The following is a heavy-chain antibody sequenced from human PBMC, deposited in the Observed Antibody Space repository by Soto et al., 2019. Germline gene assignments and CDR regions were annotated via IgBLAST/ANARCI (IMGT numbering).Heavy chain of an antibody. Sequence: QLQLQQWGAGPLKPSGTLSLTCAAYGGSFSGYYWSWSRQPPGKGLEWLGEINHSGGTNYKPSLKRRVTISVDTSTNQFSLQLQSVTAADTALYFCARFSGSYYYAMDVWGQGSTVTVSS. D-gene: IGHD6-19*01. CDR1: GGSFSGYY. J-gene: IGHJ6*02. CDR3: ARFSGSYYYAMDV. V-gene: IGHV4-34*01. CDR2: INHSGGT.